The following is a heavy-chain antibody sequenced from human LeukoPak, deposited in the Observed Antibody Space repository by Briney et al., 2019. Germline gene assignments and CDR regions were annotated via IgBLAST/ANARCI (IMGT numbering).Heavy chain of an antibody. V-gene: IGHV4-39*07. CDR2: ISYRGNT. J-gene: IGHJ5*02. D-gene: IGHD3-3*01. CDR1: GGSISNSIYY. CDR3: ARRSQGFFGVGLNWFDP. Sequence: SETLSLTCTVSGGSISNSIYYWGWIRLPPGKGLEWIGSISYRGNTYYNPSLKSRVTISVDTSKNQFSLKLSSVTAADTAVYYCARRSQGFFGVGLNWFDPWGQGTLVTVSS.